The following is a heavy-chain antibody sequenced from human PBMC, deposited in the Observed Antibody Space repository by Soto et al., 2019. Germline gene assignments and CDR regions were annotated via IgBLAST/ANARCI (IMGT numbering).Heavy chain of an antibody. CDR3: ARQDVVVPAAIPDYYYYYGMGA. D-gene: IGHD2-2*02. J-gene: IGHJ6*02. V-gene: IGHV5-10-1*01. CDR2: IDPSDSYT. CDR1: GYSFTSYW. Sequence: PGESLKISCKGSGYSFTSYWISWVRQMPGKGLEWMGRIDPSDSYTNYSPSFQGHVTISADKSISTAYLQWSSLKASDTAMYYCARQDVVVPAAIPDYYYYYGMGAWGQGTTVTVSS.